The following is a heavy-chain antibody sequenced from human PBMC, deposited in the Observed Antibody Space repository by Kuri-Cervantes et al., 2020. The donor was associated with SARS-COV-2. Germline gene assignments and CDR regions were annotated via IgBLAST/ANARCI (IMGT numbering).Heavy chain of an antibody. CDR1: GYTFTVYY. J-gene: IGHJ3*01. Sequence: ASVKVSCKASGYTFTVYYIHWVRQAPGQGLEWMGWINPNNGGTNYAQKFQGRLTMTRDTSISTAYMELSRLTSDDTAVYYCARVYSTYCHTTNCEPNVDAFDFWGQGSVVTGSS. CDR2: INPNNGGT. D-gene: IGHD2-2*01. V-gene: IGHV1-2*02. CDR3: ARVYSTYCHTTNCEPNVDAFDF.